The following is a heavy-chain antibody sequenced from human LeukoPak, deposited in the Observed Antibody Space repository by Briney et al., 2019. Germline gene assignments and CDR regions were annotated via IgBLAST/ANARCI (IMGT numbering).Heavy chain of an antibody. Sequence: PGGSLRLSCAASGFTFDAYAMHWVRQAPGKGLEWVSGISWNSDSIGYADSVKGRFTISRDNAKNSLYLQMNSLRAEDTALYYCAKARVATIRGYYFDYWGQGTLVTVSS. CDR1: GFTFDAYA. CDR3: AKARVATIRGYYFDY. D-gene: IGHD5-12*01. V-gene: IGHV3-9*01. CDR2: ISWNSDSI. J-gene: IGHJ4*02.